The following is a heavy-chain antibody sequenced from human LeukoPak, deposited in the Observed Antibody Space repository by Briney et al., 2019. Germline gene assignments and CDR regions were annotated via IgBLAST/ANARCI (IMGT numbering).Heavy chain of an antibody. J-gene: IGHJ3*02. CDR1: GFIFSSNA. CDR3: ARDLRGLDAFDI. CDR2: ISSDGDTT. V-gene: IGHV3-23*01. D-gene: IGHD3-10*01. Sequence: GGSLRLSCVASGFIFSSNAMSWVRQAPGKGLEWVSGISSDGDTTYYADSVKGRFTISRDNSRNTLYLQMNSLRAEDTAVYSCARDLRGLDAFDIWGQGTMVTVSS.